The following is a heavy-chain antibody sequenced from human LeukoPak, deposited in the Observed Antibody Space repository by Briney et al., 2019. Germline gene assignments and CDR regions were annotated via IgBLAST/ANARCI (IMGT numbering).Heavy chain of an antibody. V-gene: IGHV3-7*01. CDR2: IKQDGRES. CDR1: GFTLSTCW. CDR3: AKSLVVVNDPPDY. Sequence: GGSLRLSCVASGFTLSTCWMTWVRQAPGKGLEWVANIKQDGRESYHVDSVKGRFTSSRDNAKSSLYLQMNSRRAEDTAGYYCAKSLVVVNDPPDYWGQGTLVTVSS. D-gene: IGHD2-21*01. J-gene: IGHJ4*02.